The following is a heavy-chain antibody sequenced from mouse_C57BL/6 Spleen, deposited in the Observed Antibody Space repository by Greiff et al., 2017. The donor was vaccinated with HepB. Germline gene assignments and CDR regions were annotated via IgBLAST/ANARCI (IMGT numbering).Heavy chain of an antibody. CDR2: IYPGNSDT. CDR1: GYTFTSYW. CDR3: TRSYYGSSYNCFDD. D-gene: IGHD1-1*01. V-gene: IGHV1-5*01. J-gene: IGHJ2*01. Sequence: VQLQQSGTVLARPGASVKMSCKTSGYTFTSYWMHWVKQRPGQGLEWIGAIYPGNSDTSYNQKFKGKAKLTAVTSASTSYMELSSLTNEDSAVYYCTRSYYGSSYNCFDDWGQGTTLTVSS.